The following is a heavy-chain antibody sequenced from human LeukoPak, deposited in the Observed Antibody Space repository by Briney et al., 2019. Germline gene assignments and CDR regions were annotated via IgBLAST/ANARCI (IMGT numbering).Heavy chain of an antibody. CDR3: ARRLTMVRGVIMYNWFDP. D-gene: IGHD3-10*01. CDR2: IYPGDSDT. J-gene: IGHJ5*02. Sequence: GESLKISCKGSGYSFTSYWIGWVRQMPGKGLEWMGIIYPGDSDTRYSPSFQGQVTISADKSISTAYLQWSSLKASDTAMYYCARRLTMVRGVIMYNWFDPWGQGTLVTVSS. V-gene: IGHV5-51*01. CDR1: GYSFTSYW.